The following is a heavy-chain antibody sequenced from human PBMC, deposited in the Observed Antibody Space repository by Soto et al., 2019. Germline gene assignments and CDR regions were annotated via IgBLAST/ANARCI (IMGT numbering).Heavy chain of an antibody. V-gene: IGHV4-31*03. CDR1: GGSISSGGYY. Sequence: TLSLTCTVSGGSISSGGYYWSWIRQHPGKGLEWIGYIYYSGSTYYNPSLKSRVTISVDTSKNQFSLKLSSVTAADTAVYYCARGGIAAAVRFHYWGQGTMVPVYS. J-gene: IGHJ4*02. CDR2: IYYSGST. CDR3: ARGGIAAAVRFHY. D-gene: IGHD6-13*01.